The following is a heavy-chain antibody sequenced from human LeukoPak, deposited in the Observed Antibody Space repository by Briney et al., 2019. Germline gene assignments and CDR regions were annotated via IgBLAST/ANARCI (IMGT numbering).Heavy chain of an antibody. V-gene: IGHV4-59*01. CDR1: GGSISSYY. J-gene: IGHJ1*01. CDR2: IYYRGST. Sequence: SETLSLTCTVSGGSISSYYWSWIRQPPGKGLEWIGYIYYRGSTNYNPSLKSRVTISVDTSKNQFSLKLSSVTAADTAVYYCARDVAVAGTHPEYFQHWGQGTLVTVSS. D-gene: IGHD6-19*01. CDR3: ARDVAVAGTHPEYFQH.